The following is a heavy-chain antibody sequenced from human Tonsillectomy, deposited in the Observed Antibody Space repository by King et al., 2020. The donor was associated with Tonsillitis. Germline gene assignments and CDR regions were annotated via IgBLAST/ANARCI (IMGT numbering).Heavy chain of an antibody. J-gene: IGHJ4*02. Sequence: VQLVESGGGVVQPGRSLRLSCAASGFTFSSYAMHWVRQAPGKGLEWVAVISYDGSNKYYADSVKGRFTISRDNSKNTLYLQMNRLRAEDTAVYYCRYSSGPFDYWGQGTLVTVSS. D-gene: IGHD6-19*01. V-gene: IGHV3-30*04. CDR1: GFTFSSYA. CDR3: RYSSGPFDY. CDR2: ISYDGSNK.